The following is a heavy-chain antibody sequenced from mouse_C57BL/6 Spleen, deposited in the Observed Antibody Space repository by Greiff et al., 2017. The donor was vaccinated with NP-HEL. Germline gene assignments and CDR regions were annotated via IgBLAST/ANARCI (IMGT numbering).Heavy chain of an antibody. V-gene: IGHV1-69*01. Sequence: VQLQQPGAELVMPGASVKLSCKASGYTFTSYWMHWVKQRPGQGLEWIGEIDPSDSYTNYNQKFKGKSTLTVDKSSSTAYMQLSSLTSEDSAVYYCARNYYGSRYFDVWGTGTTVTGSS. D-gene: IGHD1-1*01. CDR1: GYTFTSYW. J-gene: IGHJ1*03. CDR2: IDPSDSYT. CDR3: ARNYYGSRYFDV.